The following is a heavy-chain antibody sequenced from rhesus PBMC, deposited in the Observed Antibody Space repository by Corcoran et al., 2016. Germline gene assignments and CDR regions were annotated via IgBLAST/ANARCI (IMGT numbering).Heavy chain of an antibody. CDR1: GYTFTDYS. V-gene: IGHV1S2*01. CDR3: ARGGYGYSSLDV. CDR2: INPYNGKT. Sequence: QVQLVQSGAEVKKPGSSVTLSCKASGYTFTDYSMHWVRQAPRKGLEGRGWINPYNGKTKYAQKCQGRVTMTRDTSTSTAYMELSSLRSEDTAVYYCARGGYGYSSLDVWGRGVLVTVSS. D-gene: IGHD5-36*01. J-gene: IGHJ5-2*02.